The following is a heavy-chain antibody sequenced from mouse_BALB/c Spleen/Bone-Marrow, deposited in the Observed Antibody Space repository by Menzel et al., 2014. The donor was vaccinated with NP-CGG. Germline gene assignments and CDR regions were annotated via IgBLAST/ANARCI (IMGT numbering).Heavy chain of an antibody. CDR1: GYAFXDYL. V-gene: IGHV1-54*01. Sequence: VKLQESGAELVRPGTSVKVSCKTSGYAFXDYLMEWLKQRPGQGLEWIGVINPGSGSTNYNEKFKDKATLTADKSSSTAYIQLSSLTSDDSAVYFCARYDGYFDYWGQGTTLTVSS. CDR2: INPGSGST. CDR3: ARYDGYFDY. D-gene: IGHD2-3*01. J-gene: IGHJ2*01.